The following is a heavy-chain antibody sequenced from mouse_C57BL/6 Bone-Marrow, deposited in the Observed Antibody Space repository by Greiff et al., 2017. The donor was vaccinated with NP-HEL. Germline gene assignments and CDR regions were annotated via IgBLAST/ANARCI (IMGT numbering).Heavy chain of an antibody. CDR2: IDPSDSET. CDR1: GYTFTSYW. CDR3: ARRDSSGFTFAY. J-gene: IGHJ3*01. V-gene: IGHV1-52*01. D-gene: IGHD3-2*02. Sequence: QVQLQQPGAELVRPGSSVKLSCKASGYTFTSYWMHWVKQRPIQGLEWIGNIDPSDSETHYNQKFKDKATLTVDKSSSTAYMQLSSLTSEDSAVYYCARRDSSGFTFAYWGQGTLVTVSA.